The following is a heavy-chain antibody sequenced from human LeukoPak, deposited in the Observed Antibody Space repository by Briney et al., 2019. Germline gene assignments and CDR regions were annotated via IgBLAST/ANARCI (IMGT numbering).Heavy chain of an antibody. J-gene: IGHJ3*02. CDR1: GGSTSSYY. D-gene: IGHD1-26*01. CDR3: ARETRLHSGSYSNDAFDI. V-gene: IGHV4-59*01. Sequence: SETLSLTCTVSGGSTSSYYWSWNRQPPGKGLKWIGYISYSGSTDYNPSLKSRVTISLDTSKNQFSLRLSSVTAADTAVYYCARETRLHSGSYSNDAFDIWGQGTMVTVSS. CDR2: ISYSGST.